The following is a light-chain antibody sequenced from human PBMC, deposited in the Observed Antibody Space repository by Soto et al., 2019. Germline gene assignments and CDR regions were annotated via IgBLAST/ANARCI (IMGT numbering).Light chain of an antibody. CDR3: QQYGSSPRT. J-gene: IGKJ1*01. Sequence: EIVLTQSPGTLSLSPGERATLSCRASQSVSNNYLAWYQQKPGQAPRLLIYGASSSATSIPDRFSGSGSGTDFTLTISRLEPEDSAVYYCQQYGSSPRTFGQGTKVDIK. V-gene: IGKV3-20*01. CDR2: GAS. CDR1: QSVSNNY.